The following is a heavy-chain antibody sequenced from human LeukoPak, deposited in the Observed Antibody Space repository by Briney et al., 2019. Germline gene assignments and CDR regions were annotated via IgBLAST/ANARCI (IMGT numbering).Heavy chain of an antibody. Sequence: PGGSLRLSCAASGFTFSSYAMSWVRQAPGKGLEWVSAICGRGGSTYYADAVKGRFNISRDSQKNTLYVKMNTESSEDTAVYCCPKSSSWSEGYNWFDPWGQGTLVTVSS. CDR2: ICGRGGST. CDR3: PKSSSWSEGYNWFDP. J-gene: IGHJ5*02. V-gene: IGHV3-23*01. CDR1: GFTFSSYA. D-gene: IGHD6-13*01.